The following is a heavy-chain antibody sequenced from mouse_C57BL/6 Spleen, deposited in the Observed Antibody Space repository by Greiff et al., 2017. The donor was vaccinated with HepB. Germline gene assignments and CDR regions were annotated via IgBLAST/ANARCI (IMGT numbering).Heavy chain of an antibody. CDR2: IYPGSGST. Sequence: QVQLQQPGAELVKPGASVKMSCKASGYTFTSYWITWVKQRPGQGLEWIGDIYPGSGSTNYNEKFKRKATLTVDTSSSTAYMQLSSLTSEDSAVYYCARRVLRQHYYAMDYWGQGTSVTVSS. D-gene: IGHD2-12*01. CDR1: GYTFTSYW. V-gene: IGHV1-55*01. CDR3: ARRVLRQHYYAMDY. J-gene: IGHJ4*01.